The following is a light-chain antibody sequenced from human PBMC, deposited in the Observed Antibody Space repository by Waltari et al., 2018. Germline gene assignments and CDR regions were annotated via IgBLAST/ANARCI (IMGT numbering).Light chain of an antibody. Sequence: DIQMTQSPSILSASVGDRVTLTCRASQNINSWLAWYQQKPGMAPKLLISKASTLESGVPSRFSGSGSGTEFTLTISSLQPDDLATYYCQQYRTNPWAFGQGP. CDR3: QQYRTNPWA. J-gene: IGKJ1*01. V-gene: IGKV1-5*03. CDR2: KAS. CDR1: QNINSW.